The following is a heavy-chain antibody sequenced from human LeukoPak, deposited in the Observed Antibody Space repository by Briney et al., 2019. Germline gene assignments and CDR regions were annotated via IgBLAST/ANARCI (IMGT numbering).Heavy chain of an antibody. CDR2: ISGSDGST. J-gene: IGHJ3*02. Sequence: GGSLRLSCAASGFTFSSYAMSWVRQAPGKGLEWVSAISGSDGSTYYADSVKGRFTISRDNSKNTLYLQMNSLRAEDTAVYYCARVPQLLDAFDIWGQGTMVTVSS. V-gene: IGHV3-23*01. CDR1: GFTFSSYA. D-gene: IGHD3-10*01. CDR3: ARVPQLLDAFDI.